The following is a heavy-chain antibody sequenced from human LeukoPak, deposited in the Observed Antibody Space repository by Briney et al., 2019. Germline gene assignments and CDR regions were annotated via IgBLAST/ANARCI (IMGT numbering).Heavy chain of an antibody. D-gene: IGHD5-24*01. CDR2: ISWNSGSI. V-gene: IGHV3-9*01. CDR1: GFTFRTYA. Sequence: GGSLRLSCAASGFTFRTYAMHWVRHAPGKGLEWVSGISWNSGSIGYADSVKGRFTISRDNAKNSLYLQMNSLRAEDTALYYCAKVGSGLENYFDYWGQGTLVTVSS. CDR3: AKVGSGLENYFDY. J-gene: IGHJ4*02.